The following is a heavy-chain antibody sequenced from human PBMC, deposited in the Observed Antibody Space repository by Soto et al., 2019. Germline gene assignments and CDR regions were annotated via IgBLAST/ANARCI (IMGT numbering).Heavy chain of an antibody. V-gene: IGHV1-46*01. Sequence: GASVKVSCKASGYTFTSYYMHWVRQAPGQGLEWMGIINPSGGSTSYAQKFQGRVTMTRDTSTSTVYMELSSLRSEDTAVYYCAREGMITFGGVIDKCLGYWGQGTLVTVSS. CDR2: INPSGGST. D-gene: IGHD3-16*02. CDR3: AREGMITFGGVIDKCLGY. J-gene: IGHJ4*02. CDR1: GYTFTSYY.